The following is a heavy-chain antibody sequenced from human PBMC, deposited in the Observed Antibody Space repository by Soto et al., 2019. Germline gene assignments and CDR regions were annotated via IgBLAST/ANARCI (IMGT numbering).Heavy chain of an antibody. D-gene: IGHD6-6*01. CDR1: GGTFSSYA. Sequence: QVQLVQSGAEVKKPGSSVKVSCKVSGGTFSSYAIGWVRQAPGQGLEWMGGIIPITGTVNYAQKFQGRVTITADESTTTVYMELSSLRSEDTTVYYCEREYSSSAQYLYVDVWGRGTLVTVSS. V-gene: IGHV1-69*01. J-gene: IGHJ2*01. CDR2: IIPITGTV. CDR3: EREYSSSAQYLYVDV.